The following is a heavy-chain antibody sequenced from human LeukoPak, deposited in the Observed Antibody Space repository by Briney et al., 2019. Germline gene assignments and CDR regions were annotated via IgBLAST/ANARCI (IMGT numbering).Heavy chain of an antibody. CDR3: ARVRCSSTSCYRVDY. CDR2: IYYSGST. Sequence: SETLSLTCTVSGGSISSYYWSWIRQPPGKGLEWIGYIYYSGSTNYNPSLKSRVTISVDTSKNQFSLKLSSVTAADTAVYYCARVRCSSTSCYRVDYWGQGTLVTVSS. CDR1: GGSISSYY. V-gene: IGHV4-59*01. D-gene: IGHD2-2*01. J-gene: IGHJ4*02.